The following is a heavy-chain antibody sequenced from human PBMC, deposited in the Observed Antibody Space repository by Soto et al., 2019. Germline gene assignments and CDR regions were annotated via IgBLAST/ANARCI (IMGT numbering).Heavy chain of an antibody. Sequence: QVQLVESGGGVVQPGRSLRLSCAASGFTFSSYGMHWVRQAPGKGLEWVAVISYDGSNKYYADSVKGRFTISRDNSENTLYLQMNSLRAEDTAVYYCAKDSKGYFDLEGAFDIWGQGTMVTVSS. CDR1: GFTFSSYG. CDR2: ISYDGSNK. CDR3: AKDSKGYFDLEGAFDI. V-gene: IGHV3-30*18. J-gene: IGHJ3*02. D-gene: IGHD3-9*01.